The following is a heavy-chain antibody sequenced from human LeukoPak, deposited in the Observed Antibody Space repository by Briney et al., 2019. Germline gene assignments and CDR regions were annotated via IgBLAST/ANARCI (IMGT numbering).Heavy chain of an antibody. CDR2: VTGNGDTT. D-gene: IGHD2-15*01. J-gene: IGHJ4*02. V-gene: IGHV3-23*01. Sequence: GGSLRLSCAASGFTFSNYVMTWGRQAPGKRLEWVSVVTGNGDTTYYADSLKGRFTISRDNSSNTLYLQMNSLRTEDTAVYHCARNAAEYATSACDDSWGQGTLVTVSS. CDR1: GFTFSNYV. CDR3: ARNAAEYATSACDDS.